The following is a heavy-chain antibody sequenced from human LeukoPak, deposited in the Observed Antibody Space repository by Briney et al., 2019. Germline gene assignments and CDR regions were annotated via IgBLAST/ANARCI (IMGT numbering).Heavy chain of an antibody. V-gene: IGHV4-34*01. CDR1: GGSFSGYY. CDR2: INHSGST. CDR3: TGPDAFDI. Sequence: KSSETLSLTCAVYGGSFSGYYWSWIRQPPGKGLEWIGEINHSGSTNYNPSLKSRVTISVDTSKSQFSLKLSSVTAADTAVYYCTGPDAFDIWGQGTMVTVSS. J-gene: IGHJ3*02.